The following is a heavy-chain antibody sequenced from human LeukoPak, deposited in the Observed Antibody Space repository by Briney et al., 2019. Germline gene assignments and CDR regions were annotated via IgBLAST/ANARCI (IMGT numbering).Heavy chain of an antibody. CDR3: AGQKDPRPIDY. V-gene: IGHV1-2*02. J-gene: IGHJ4*02. CDR1: GYTFIAYY. Sequence: ASVKVSCKASGYTFIAYYMHWVRQAPGQGLEWMGWINPSSGGTNYAQKFQGRVAMTRDTSISTAYMELSELRSDDTAVYYCAGQKDPRPIDYWGQGTLITVSS. CDR2: INPSSGGT.